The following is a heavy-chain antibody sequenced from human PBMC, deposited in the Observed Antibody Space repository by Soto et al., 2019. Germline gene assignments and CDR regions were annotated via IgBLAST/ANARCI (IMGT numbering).Heavy chain of an antibody. CDR2: INPSGGSI. Sequence: GASVKVSCKASGYTFTSYYMHWVRQAPGQGLEWMGIINPSGGSISYAQKFQGRVTMTRDTSTSTVYMELSSLRSEDTAVYYCARERIQLWLRAYYGMDVWGQGTTVTVSS. V-gene: IGHV1-46*01. J-gene: IGHJ6*02. CDR1: GYTFTSYY. CDR3: ARERIQLWLRAYYGMDV. D-gene: IGHD5-18*01.